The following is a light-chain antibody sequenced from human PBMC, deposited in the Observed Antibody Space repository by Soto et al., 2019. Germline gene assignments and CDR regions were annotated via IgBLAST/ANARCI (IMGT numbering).Light chain of an antibody. J-gene: IGLJ1*01. V-gene: IGLV1-47*02. CDR2: SDN. CDR1: SSNIGSNY. CDR3: SSYAGSSNV. Sequence: QSVVTQPPSASGTPGQKVTITCTGSSSNIGSNYVYWYQHLPGTAPKLLIFSDNERPSGVPERFSGSKSGTSASLAISGLRSEDEADYYCSSYAGSSNVFGTGTKLTVL.